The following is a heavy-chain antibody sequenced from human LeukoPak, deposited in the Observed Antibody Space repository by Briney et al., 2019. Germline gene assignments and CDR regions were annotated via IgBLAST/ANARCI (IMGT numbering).Heavy chain of an antibody. CDR3: ARELSYDYSYYMDV. CDR2: ISSTGNHI. CDR1: GFTFSRYT. V-gene: IGHV3-21*01. D-gene: IGHD5-18*01. Sequence: GGSLRLSCAASGFTFSRYTMNWVRQAPGKGLEWVSSISSTGNHIYYTDSLKGRFTISRDNAKNSLFLQMDSLTAEDTAVYYCARELSYDYSYYMDVWGKGTTVTVSS. J-gene: IGHJ6*03.